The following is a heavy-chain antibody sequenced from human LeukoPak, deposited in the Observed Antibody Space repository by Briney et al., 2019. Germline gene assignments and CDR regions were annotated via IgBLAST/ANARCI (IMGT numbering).Heavy chain of an antibody. Sequence: AETLCLTRTVSGGSISSTRYYWGWIRQPPGKGLEWIGSVFDSRMTYYNPSLKSRVTISVDTSKNQFSLRLSSVTAADTAVYYCARLYSDFDFWGHRTLVTVSS. D-gene: IGHD2-15*01. J-gene: IGHJ4*01. V-gene: IGHV4-39*01. CDR3: ARLYSDFDF. CDR1: GGSISSTRYY. CDR2: VFDSRMT.